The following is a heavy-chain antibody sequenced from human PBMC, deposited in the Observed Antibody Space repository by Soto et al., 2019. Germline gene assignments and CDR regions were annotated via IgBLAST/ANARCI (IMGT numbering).Heavy chain of an antibody. V-gene: IGHV1-18*01. D-gene: IGHD6-13*01. Sequence: ASVRVSCKASGYTFTSYGISWVRQAPGQGLEWMGWISAYNGNTNYAQKLQGRVTMTTDTSTSTAYMELRSLRSDDTAVYYCARDPGIAAAGEYYFDYWGQGTLVTVSS. J-gene: IGHJ4*02. CDR3: ARDPGIAAAGEYYFDY. CDR1: GYTFTSYG. CDR2: ISAYNGNT.